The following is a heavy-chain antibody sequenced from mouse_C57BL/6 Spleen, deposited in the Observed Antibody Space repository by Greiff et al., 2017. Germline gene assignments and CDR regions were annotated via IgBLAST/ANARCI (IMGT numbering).Heavy chain of an antibody. V-gene: IGHV1-47*01. Sequence: VQLQQSGAELVKPGASVKMSCTASGYTFTTYPIAWMKQNPGKSLEWIGNFHPYNDDTNYTEKFKGKATLTVEKSSSTLYLQLSRLTSDDSAVYYCARNDYGNSSWYFDVWGTGTTVTVSS. CDR3: ARNDYGNSSWYFDV. J-gene: IGHJ1*03. D-gene: IGHD1-1*01. CDR1: GYTFTTYP. CDR2: FHPYNDDT.